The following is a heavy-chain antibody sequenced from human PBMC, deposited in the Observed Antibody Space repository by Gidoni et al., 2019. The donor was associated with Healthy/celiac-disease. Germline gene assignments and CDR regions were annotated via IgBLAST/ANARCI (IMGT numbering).Heavy chain of an antibody. D-gene: IGHD3-10*01. Sequence: QVQLVQSGAEVKKPGASVKVSCKASGYTFTSYAMHWVRQAPGQRLEWMGWINAGNGNTKYSQKFQGRVTITRDTSASTAYMELSSLRSEDTAVYYCAAFGNYYYGMDVWGQGTTVTVSS. J-gene: IGHJ6*02. CDR2: INAGNGNT. CDR1: GYTFTSYA. V-gene: IGHV1-3*01. CDR3: AAFGNYYYGMDV.